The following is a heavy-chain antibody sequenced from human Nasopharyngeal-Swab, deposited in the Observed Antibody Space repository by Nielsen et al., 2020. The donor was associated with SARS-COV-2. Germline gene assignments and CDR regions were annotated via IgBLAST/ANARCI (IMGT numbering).Heavy chain of an antibody. J-gene: IGHJ4*02. V-gene: IGHV2-26*01. Sequence: SGPTLVKPTETLTLTCTVSGFSLSNVRMGVSWIRQPPGKALEWLAHIFSNDETSYSTSLKSRLTISKDTSKSQVVLTMTNMDPVDTATYYCARAQILGYSFDYWGQGTLVTVSS. CDR3: ARAQILGYSFDY. CDR1: GFSLSNVRMG. CDR2: IFSNDET. D-gene: IGHD2/OR15-2a*01.